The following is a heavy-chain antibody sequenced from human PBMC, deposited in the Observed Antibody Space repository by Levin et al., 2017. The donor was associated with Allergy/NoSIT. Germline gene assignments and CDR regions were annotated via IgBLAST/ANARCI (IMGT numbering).Heavy chain of an antibody. D-gene: IGHD4-17*01. Sequence: SETLSLTCTVSGGSISSYYWSWIRQPPGKGLEWIGYIYYSGSTNYNPSLKSRVTISVDTSKNQFSLKLSSVTAADTAVYYWARAPAYGDYGFVEAFDIWGQGTMVTVSS. CDR2: IYYSGST. V-gene: IGHV4-59*01. CDR1: GGSISSYY. J-gene: IGHJ3*02. CDR3: ARAPAYGDYGFVEAFDI.